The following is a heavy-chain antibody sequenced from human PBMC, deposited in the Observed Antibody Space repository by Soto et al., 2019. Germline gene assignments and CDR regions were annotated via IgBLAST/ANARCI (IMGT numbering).Heavy chain of an antibody. J-gene: IGHJ4*02. CDR2: ISDSGGST. V-gene: IGHV3-23*01. CDR1: GFTFSNYA. CDR3: AKSLSGSYSRDY. D-gene: IGHD1-26*01. Sequence: EVQLLESGGGLVQPGGSLRLSCAASGFTFSNYAMSWVRQAPGKGLEWVSSISDSGGSTHYADSVKGRFTISRDNSKKTQYLQMNSLRAEDTAVYYCAKSLSGSYSRDYWGQGSLVTVSS.